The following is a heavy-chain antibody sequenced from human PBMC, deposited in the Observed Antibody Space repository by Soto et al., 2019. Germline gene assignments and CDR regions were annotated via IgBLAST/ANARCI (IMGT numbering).Heavy chain of an antibody. J-gene: IGHJ4*02. D-gene: IGHD3-10*01. CDR2: ISAYNGNT. CDR3: ATDRGSGYFDY. V-gene: IGHV1-18*01. Sequence: ASVKVSCKASGYTFTIYCISWVRQAPGQGLEWMGWISAYNGNTNYAQKLQGRVTMTTDTSTSTAYMELRSLRSDDTAVYYCATDRGSGYFDYWGQGTLVTVSS. CDR1: GYTFTIYC.